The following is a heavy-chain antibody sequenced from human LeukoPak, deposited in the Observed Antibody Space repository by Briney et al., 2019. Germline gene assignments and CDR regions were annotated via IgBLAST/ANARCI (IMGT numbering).Heavy chain of an antibody. J-gene: IGHJ4*02. CDR1: GFTFRNYW. Sequence: GGSLRLSCAASGFTFRNYWMSWVRQAPGKGLEWVSVIYSGGSTYYADSVKGRFTISRDNSKNTLYLQMNSLRAEDTAVYYCARESPLGYDFDYWGQGTLVTVSS. D-gene: IGHD2-8*01. CDR2: IYSGGST. CDR3: ARESPLGYDFDY. V-gene: IGHV3-53*01.